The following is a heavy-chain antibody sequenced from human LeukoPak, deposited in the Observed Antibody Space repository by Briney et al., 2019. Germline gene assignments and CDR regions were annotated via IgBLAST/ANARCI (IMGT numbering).Heavy chain of an antibody. V-gene: IGHV4-59*01. J-gene: IGHJ5*02. Sequence: SETLSLTCTVSGGSISSYYWSWVRQPPGKGLEWIGYIYHSGSTNYNPSLKSRATISEDTSKNQFSLKLSSVTAADTAVYYCARDLAAAGTIDPWGQGTLVTVSS. CDR1: GGSISSYY. D-gene: IGHD6-13*01. CDR3: ARDLAAAGTIDP. CDR2: IYHSGST.